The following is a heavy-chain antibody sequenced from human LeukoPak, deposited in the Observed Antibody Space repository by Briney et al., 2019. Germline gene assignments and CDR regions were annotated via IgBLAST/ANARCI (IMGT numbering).Heavy chain of an antibody. CDR1: GFSFSSYA. Sequence: PGGSLRLSCEASGFSFSSYAMHWVRQAPGQGLEYVSAISNNGDNAYYADSMKARFTISRDNSRNTLFLQVDNLTTADTASYYCVRTVVRRWYFALWPGGPLVTVSS. V-gene: IGHV3-64*02. CDR2: ISNNGDNA. CDR3: VRTVVRRWYFAL. D-gene: IGHD4-23*01. J-gene: IGHJ2*01.